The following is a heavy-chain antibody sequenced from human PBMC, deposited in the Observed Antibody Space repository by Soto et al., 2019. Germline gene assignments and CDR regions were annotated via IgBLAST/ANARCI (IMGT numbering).Heavy chain of an antibody. J-gene: IGHJ4*02. Sequence: SETLSLTCTVSGGSISSGGYYWNWIRQHPGKGLGCIGHKSYSGSTYYNPSLKSRVIISLDPSENQFSLRLTSVTAADTAVYYCARGLGNWGSYFDYWGQGSLVTVSS. CDR3: ARGLGNWGSYFDY. V-gene: IGHV4-31*03. D-gene: IGHD7-27*01. CDR2: KSYSGST. CDR1: GGSISSGGYY.